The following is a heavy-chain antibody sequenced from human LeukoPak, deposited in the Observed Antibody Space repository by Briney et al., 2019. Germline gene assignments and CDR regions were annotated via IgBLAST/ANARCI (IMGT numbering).Heavy chain of an antibody. CDR3: ARDETYDYESNGYLDF. CDR2: IYSGGST. Sequence: GGSLRLSCAASGFTVSNNYMTWVRQAPGKGLEWVSVIYSGGSTYYAGSVEGRFTVSRDNAKNLVYLQMSSLRAEDTAIYYCARDETYDYESNGYLDFWGQGTVVTVSS. D-gene: IGHD3-22*01. CDR1: GFTVSNNY. J-gene: IGHJ4*02. V-gene: IGHV3-53*01.